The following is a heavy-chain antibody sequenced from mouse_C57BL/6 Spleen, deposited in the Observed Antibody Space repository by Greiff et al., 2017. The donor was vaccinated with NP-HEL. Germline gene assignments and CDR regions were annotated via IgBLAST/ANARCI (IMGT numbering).Heavy chain of an antibody. CDR1: GYTFTSYW. V-gene: IGHV1-52*01. CDR3: ARRYYGSSRYYAMDY. J-gene: IGHJ4*01. Sequence: QVQLQQPGAELVRPGSSVKLSCKASGYTFTSYWMHWVKQRPIQGLEWIGYIYPRDGSTKYNEKFKGKATLTADKSSSTAYMQLNSLTSEDSAVYFCARRYYGSSRYYAMDYWGQGTSVTVSS. CDR2: IYPRDGST. D-gene: IGHD1-1*01.